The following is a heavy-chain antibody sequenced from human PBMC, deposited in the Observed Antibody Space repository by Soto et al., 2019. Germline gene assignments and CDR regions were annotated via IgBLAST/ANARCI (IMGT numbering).Heavy chain of an antibody. Sequence: QVQLVQSGAELKKPGSSVKVSCKASGGTFSSYAISWVRQAPGQGLEWMGGIIPIFGTANYAQKFQGRVTITAAESKSTAYMELSSLRSEDTAVYYCARFRHAMATIAWFDPWGQGTLVTVSS. D-gene: IGHD5-12*01. V-gene: IGHV1-69*01. J-gene: IGHJ5*02. CDR2: IIPIFGTA. CDR3: ARFRHAMATIAWFDP. CDR1: GGTFSSYA.